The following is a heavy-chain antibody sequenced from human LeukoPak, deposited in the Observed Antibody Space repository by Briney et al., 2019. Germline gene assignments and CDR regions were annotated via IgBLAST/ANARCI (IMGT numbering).Heavy chain of an antibody. CDR3: ARVSWFPGTSYYYMDV. CDR2: IYYSGST. D-gene: IGHD1-1*01. CDR1: GGSISSSSYY. V-gene: IGHV4-39*07. J-gene: IGHJ6*03. Sequence: SETLSLTCTVSGGSISSSSYYWGWIRQPPGKGLEWIGSIYYSGSTNYNPSLKSRVTISVDTSKNQFSLKVSSVTAADTAVYYCARVSWFPGTSYYYMDVWGKGTTVTVSS.